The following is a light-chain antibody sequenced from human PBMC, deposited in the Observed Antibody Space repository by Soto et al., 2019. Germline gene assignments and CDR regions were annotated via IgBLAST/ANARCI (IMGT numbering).Light chain of an antibody. J-gene: IGKJ5*01. CDR1: QSVSSSY. CDR3: QQYGSSPIT. Sequence: EIVLTQSPGTLSLSPGERATLSCRASQSVSSSYLAWYQQKPGQAPRLLIYGASSRATGIPDRLSGSGSGTDFTLSNSRLEPEDCAVYYCQQYGSSPITFGHGTRLEIK. V-gene: IGKV3-20*01. CDR2: GAS.